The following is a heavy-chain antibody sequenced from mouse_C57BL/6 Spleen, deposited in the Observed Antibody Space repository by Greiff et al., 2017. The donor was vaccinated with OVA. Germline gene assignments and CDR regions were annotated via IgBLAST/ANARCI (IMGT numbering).Heavy chain of an antibody. CDR1: GFTFSSYA. Sequence: EVQVVESGGGLVKPGGSLKLSCAASGFTFSSYAMSWVRQTPEKRLEWVATISDGGSYIYYPDNVKGRFTISRDNAKHNLYLHMRHLKSEDTAMCYCAWRGAYGSYQDYWGQGTTLTVSS. J-gene: IGHJ2*01. V-gene: IGHV5-4*03. D-gene: IGHD1-1*02. CDR2: ISDGGSYI. CDR3: AWRGAYGSYQDY.